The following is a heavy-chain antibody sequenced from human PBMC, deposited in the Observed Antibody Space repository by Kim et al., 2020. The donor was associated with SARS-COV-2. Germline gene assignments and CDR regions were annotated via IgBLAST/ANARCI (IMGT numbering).Heavy chain of an antibody. CDR2: MNPSTGKA. CDR3: TSSKLVWSPDT. D-gene: IGHD4-4*01. Sequence: ASVKVSCQAFGYNFISFDINWVRQAPGQGPEWLGWMNPSTGKAGYSEKLQGRVTMTRQTSISTAYMELNSLKSDDTANYYCTSSKLVWSPDTWGQGTLVT. V-gene: IGHV1-8*01. CDR1: GYNFISFD. J-gene: IGHJ5*02.